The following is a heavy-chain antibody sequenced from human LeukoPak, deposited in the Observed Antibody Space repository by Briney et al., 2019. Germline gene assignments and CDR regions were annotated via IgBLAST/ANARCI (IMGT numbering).Heavy chain of an antibody. CDR2: ISPSGGST. V-gene: IGHV1-46*01. CDR1: GYTFTSNY. CDR3: ARVAAPGNRFWFDP. Sequence: ASVKVSCKAFGYTFTSNYMHWVRQAPGQGPEWMGVISPSGGSTTYAQKFQGRVTLTRDMSTSTDYLELSSLRSEDTAVYYCARVAAPGNRFWFDPWGQGTLVTVS. D-gene: IGHD6-13*01. J-gene: IGHJ5*02.